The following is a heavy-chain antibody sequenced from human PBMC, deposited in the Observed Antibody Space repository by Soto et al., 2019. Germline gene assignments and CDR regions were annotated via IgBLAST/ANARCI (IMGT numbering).Heavy chain of an antibody. CDR3: AIHKSYDYNNYVIRN. V-gene: IGHV3-9*01. CDR1: GFTFDDHA. D-gene: IGHD4-4*01. CDR2: ITWNSGSV. Sequence: EVQLVESGGGSVQPGTSLRLSCAASGFTFDDHAMHWVRQVPGKGLEWVSGITWNSGSVGYADSVKGRFTTFRDNAQNRLFLQMNSLITEDTAMYVCAIHKSYDYNNYVIRNWGHGTLVTVSS. J-gene: IGHJ4*01.